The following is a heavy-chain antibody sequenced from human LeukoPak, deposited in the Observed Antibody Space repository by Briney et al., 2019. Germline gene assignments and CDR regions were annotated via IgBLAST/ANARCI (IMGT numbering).Heavy chain of an antibody. V-gene: IGHV1-3*01. CDR1: GYTFTSYA. D-gene: IGHD3-9*01. CDR2: INAGNGNT. J-gene: IGHJ4*02. Sequence: ASVKVSCKASGYTFTSYAMHWVRQAPGQRLEWMGWINAGNGNTKYSQKFQGRVTITRDTSASTAYMELSSLRSEDTAVYYCASSPIDLYFDWLPNFDYWGQGTLVTVSS. CDR3: ASSPIDLYFDWLPNFDY.